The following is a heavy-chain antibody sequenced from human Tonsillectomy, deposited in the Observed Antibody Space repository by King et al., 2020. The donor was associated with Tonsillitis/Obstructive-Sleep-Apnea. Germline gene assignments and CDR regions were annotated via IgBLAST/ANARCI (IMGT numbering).Heavy chain of an antibody. J-gene: IGHJ5*02. CDR2: INPNSGGT. Sequence: VQLVESGAEVKKPGASVKVSCTASGYTFTGYYMHWVRQAPGQGLEWMGWINPNSGGTNYAQKFQGRVTMTRDTSISTAYMELSRLRSDDTAVYYCARAQGDYYDSSGPDNWFDPWGQGTLVTVSS. CDR3: ARAQGDYYDSSGPDNWFDP. CDR1: GYTFTGYY. V-gene: IGHV1-2*02. D-gene: IGHD3-22*01.